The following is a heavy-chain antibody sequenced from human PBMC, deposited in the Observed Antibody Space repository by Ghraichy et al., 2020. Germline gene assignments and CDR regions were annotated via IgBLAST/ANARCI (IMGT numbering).Heavy chain of an antibody. J-gene: IGHJ5*02. CDR1: GYTFTNYY. CDR3: ARGGRNNLPRGWFDH. D-gene: IGHD1/OR15-1a*01. Sequence: ASVKVSCKASGYTFTNYYIHWLRQAPRQGLQWMGIINPSDETTSYAQQFQGRVTMTRDSSTNTVFMELSSLRSEDSAIYFCARGGRNNLPRGWFDHWAQGTLVTVSS. CDR2: INPSDETT. V-gene: IGHV1-46*01.